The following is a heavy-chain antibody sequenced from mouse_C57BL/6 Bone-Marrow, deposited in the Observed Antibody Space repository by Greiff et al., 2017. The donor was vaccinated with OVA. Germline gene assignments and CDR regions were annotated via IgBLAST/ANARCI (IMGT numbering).Heavy chain of an antibody. CDR1: GFTIKDDY. J-gene: IGHJ2*01. Sequence: VQLQQSGAELVRPGASVKLSCTASGFTIKDDYMHWVKQRPEQGLEWIGWIDPENGDTEYASKFKGKATITADTSSNTAYLQLSSLTSEDTAVYSCPGGTFDYWGQGTTLTVSS. V-gene: IGHV14-4*01. CDR2: IDPENGDT. D-gene: IGHD3-3*01. CDR3: PGGTFDY.